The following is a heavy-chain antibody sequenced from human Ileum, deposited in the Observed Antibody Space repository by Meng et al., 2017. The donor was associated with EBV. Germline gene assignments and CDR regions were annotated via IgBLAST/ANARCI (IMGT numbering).Heavy chain of an antibody. J-gene: IGHJ4*02. D-gene: IGHD4-17*01. CDR2: IYYRGNT. CDR1: GGSISTGNFY. CDR3: ASAYDYGDYEAFAY. Sequence: LQPPGSGPGLVKPSETLSLTCTVSGGSISTGNFYWGWIRQSPGKALECIGTIYYRGNTFYNPSLKSRLTISIDTSKNEFSLTLRSVTAADTALYYCASAYDYGDYEAFAYWGPGSLVTVSS. V-gene: IGHV4-39*07.